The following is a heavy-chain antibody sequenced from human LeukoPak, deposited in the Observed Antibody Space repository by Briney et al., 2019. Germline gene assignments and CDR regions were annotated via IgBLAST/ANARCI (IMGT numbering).Heavy chain of an antibody. D-gene: IGHD3-22*01. CDR1: GFTFSSYS. J-gene: IGHJ4*02. Sequence: GGSLRLSCAASGFTFSSYSMNWVRQAPGKGLEWVSSISSSSSYIYYADSVKGGFTISRDKDKNSLYLQMNSLRAEDTAVYYCARVDYYDSSVSGDYWGQGTLVTVSS. CDR3: ARVDYYDSSVSGDY. V-gene: IGHV3-21*01. CDR2: ISSSSSYI.